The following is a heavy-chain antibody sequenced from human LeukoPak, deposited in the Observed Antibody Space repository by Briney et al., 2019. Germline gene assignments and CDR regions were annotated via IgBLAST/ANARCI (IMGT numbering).Heavy chain of an antibody. CDR2: IYYSGST. CDR3: ARLFSGYSP. CDR1: GGSISSSSYY. Sequence: PSETLSLTCTVSGGSISSSSYYWGWIRQPPGKGLEWIGSIYYSGSTYYNPSLKSRVTISVDTSKNQFSLKLSSVTAADTAVYYCARLFSGYSPWGQGTLVTVSS. D-gene: IGHD3-22*01. V-gene: IGHV4-39*01. J-gene: IGHJ5*02.